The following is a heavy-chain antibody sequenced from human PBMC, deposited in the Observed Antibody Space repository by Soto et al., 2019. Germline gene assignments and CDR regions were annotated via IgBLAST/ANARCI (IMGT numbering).Heavy chain of an antibody. D-gene: IGHD3-10*01. CDR3: ATDPYYYASGF. CDR2: ISGDATIT. V-gene: IGHV3-11*01. Sequence: GGSLRLSCAASGFTFSAQYMTWIRQAPGKGLEWVSKISGDATITYYTDSVKGRFTVSRDNAKKSVYLQMNSLRAEDTAIYYCATDPYYYASGFWSQGTLVTVS. J-gene: IGHJ4*02. CDR1: GFTFSAQY.